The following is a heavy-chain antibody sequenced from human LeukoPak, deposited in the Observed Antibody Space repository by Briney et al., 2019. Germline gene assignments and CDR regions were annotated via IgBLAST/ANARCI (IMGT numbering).Heavy chain of an antibody. CDR2: MNPNSGNT. D-gene: IGHD4-17*01. J-gene: IGHJ6*03. Sequence: ASVKVSCKASGYTFTSYDINWVRQATGQGLEWMGWMNPNSGNTGYAQKFQGRVTITRNTSISTAYMELSSLRSEDTAVYYCARGGDYSYYYYYYMDVWGKGTTVTVSS. CDR3: ARGGDYSYYYYYYMDV. V-gene: IGHV1-8*03. CDR1: GYTFTSYD.